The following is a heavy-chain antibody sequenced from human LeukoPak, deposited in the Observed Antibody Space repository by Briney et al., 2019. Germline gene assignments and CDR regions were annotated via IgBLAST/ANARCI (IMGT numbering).Heavy chain of an antibody. CDR3: ARGPPGPRGYSFPYPDY. CDR2: ISAYNGNT. Sequence: ASVKVSCKASGYTFTSYGISWVRQAPGQGLEWMGWISAYNGNTNYAQKLQGGVTMTTDTSTSTAYMELRSLRSDDTAVYYCARGPPGPRGYSFPYPDYWGQGTLVTVSS. D-gene: IGHD5-18*01. V-gene: IGHV1-18*01. CDR1: GYTFTSYG. J-gene: IGHJ4*02.